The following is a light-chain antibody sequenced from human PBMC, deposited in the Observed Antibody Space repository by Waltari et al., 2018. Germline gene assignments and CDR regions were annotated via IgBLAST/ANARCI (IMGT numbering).Light chain of an antibody. CDR3: HQYTNWPFS. CDR1: QSVYGN. CDR2: GTS. V-gene: IGKV3-15*01. J-gene: IGKJ3*01. Sequence: DIVMTQSPATLSVSPGERATLSCRASQSVYGNLAWYQQEPGQSPRLLIFGTSARATGIPDRFTGSGSGTEYSLTISSLQSEDFAVYFCHQYTNWPFSFGPGTTLEI.